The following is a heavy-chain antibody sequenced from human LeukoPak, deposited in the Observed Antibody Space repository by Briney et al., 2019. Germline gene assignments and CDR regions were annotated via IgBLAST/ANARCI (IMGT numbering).Heavy chain of an antibody. CDR3: ARDGTAAGLYFDL. D-gene: IGHD6-13*01. CDR2: IRQDGGEK. J-gene: IGHJ4*01. V-gene: IGHV3-7*01. CDR1: GFTFSSYW. Sequence: GGSLRLSCAVSGFTFSSYWMNWVRQAPGKGLEWVASIRQDGGEKSYVDSVKGRFTISRDNTKNSLYLQMGSLRAEDTAVYYCARDGTAAGLYFDLWGQGTLVTVSS.